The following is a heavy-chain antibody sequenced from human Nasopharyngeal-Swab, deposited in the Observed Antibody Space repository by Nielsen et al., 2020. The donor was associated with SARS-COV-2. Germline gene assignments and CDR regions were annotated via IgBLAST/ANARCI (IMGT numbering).Heavy chain of an antibody. J-gene: IGHJ4*02. CDR2: LSYDGSNK. Sequence: SLRLSCAASGFTFSSYGMHWVRQAPGKGLEWVAVLSYDGSNKYYADSVKGRFTISRDNSKNTLYLQMNSLRAEDTAVYYCAKDMGIADDSFDYWGQGTLVTVSS. V-gene: IGHV3-30*18. D-gene: IGHD6-13*01. CDR3: AKDMGIADDSFDY. CDR1: GFTFSSYG.